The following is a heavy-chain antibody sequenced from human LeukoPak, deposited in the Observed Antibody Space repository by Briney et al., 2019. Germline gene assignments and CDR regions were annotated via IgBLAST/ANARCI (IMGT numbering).Heavy chain of an antibody. D-gene: IGHD1/OR15-1a*01. CDR3: TGTIKQYYFDY. CDR2: IRSKANSYAT. CDR1: GFTFSGSA. V-gene: IGHV3-73*01. Sequence: GGSLKLSCAASGFTFSGSAMHWVRQASGKGLEWVGRIRSKANSYATAYAASVKGRFTISRDDSKNTAYLQMNNLKTEDTAVYYCTGTIKQYYFDYWGQGTLVTVSS. J-gene: IGHJ4*02.